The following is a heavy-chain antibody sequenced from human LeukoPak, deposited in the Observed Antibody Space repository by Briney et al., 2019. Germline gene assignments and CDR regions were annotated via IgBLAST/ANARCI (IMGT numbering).Heavy chain of an antibody. V-gene: IGHV1-69*05. D-gene: IGHD1-26*01. Sequence: SVKVSCKASGGTFISYAISWVRQAPGQGLEWMGRIIPIFGTANYAQKFQGRVTITTDESTSTAYMELSSLRSDDTAVYYCAVSGSYYGYWGQGTLVTVSS. CDR3: AVSGSYYGY. CDR1: GGTFISYA. J-gene: IGHJ4*02. CDR2: IIPIFGTA.